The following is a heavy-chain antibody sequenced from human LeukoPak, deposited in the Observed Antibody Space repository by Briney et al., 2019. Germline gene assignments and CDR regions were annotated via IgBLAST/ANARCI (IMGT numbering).Heavy chain of an antibody. D-gene: IGHD3-3*02. CDR2: INPSGGST. CDR3: ARAPHISFSPHLDY. Sequence: VASVKVSCKVSGYTLTELSMHWVRQAPGQGLEWMGIINPSGGSTSYAQKFQGRVTMTRDMSTSTVYMELSSLRSEDTAVYYCARAPHISFSPHLDYWGQGTLVTVSS. J-gene: IGHJ4*02. V-gene: IGHV1-46*01. CDR1: GYTLTELS.